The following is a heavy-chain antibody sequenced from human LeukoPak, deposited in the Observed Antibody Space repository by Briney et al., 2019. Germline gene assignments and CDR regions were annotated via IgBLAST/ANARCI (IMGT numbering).Heavy chain of an antibody. J-gene: IGHJ4*02. D-gene: IGHD4-17*01. Sequence: PSETLSLTCAVSGGSISSGGYSWSWIRQPPGKGLEWIGYIYHSGSTYYNPSLKSRVTISVDTSKNQFSLKLNSVTAADTAVYYCARDRWNGYGDYVGAPFDYWGQGNLVTVSS. V-gene: IGHV4-30-2*01. CDR3: ARDRWNGYGDYVGAPFDY. CDR1: GGSISSGGYS. CDR2: IYHSGST.